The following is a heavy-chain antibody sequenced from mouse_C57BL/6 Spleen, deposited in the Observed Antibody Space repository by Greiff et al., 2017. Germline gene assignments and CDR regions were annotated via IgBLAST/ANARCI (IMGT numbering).Heavy chain of an antibody. CDR3: ARFLPLAY. CDR2: VLPGSGST. V-gene: IGHV1-9*01. CDR1: GYTFTGYW. Sequence: VKLMESGAELMKPGDSVKLSCKATGYTFTGYWIEWVKQRPGHGLEWIGVVLPGSGSTNYNGKFKGKATFTANTSSNTACMQLSRLTTEYSAVYSCARFLPLAYWGQGTLVTVSA. J-gene: IGHJ3*01.